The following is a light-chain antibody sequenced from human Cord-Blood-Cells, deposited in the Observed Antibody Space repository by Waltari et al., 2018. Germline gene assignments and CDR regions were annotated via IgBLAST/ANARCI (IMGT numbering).Light chain of an antibody. V-gene: IGLV3-25*01. CDR1: ALARRC. CDR3: QSADSSGTWV. CDR2: KDS. Sequence: YELLQLHPVERSRGQTGRIAGSGVALARRCASWYQQKPGQAPVLVIYKDSEGPSGIPGRFSGSSSGTTVTLTISGVQAEDEADYYCQSADSSGTWVFGGGTKLTVL. J-gene: IGLJ3*02.